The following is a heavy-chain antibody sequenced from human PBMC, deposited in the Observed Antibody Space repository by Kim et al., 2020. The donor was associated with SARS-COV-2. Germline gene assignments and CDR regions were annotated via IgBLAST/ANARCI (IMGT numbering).Heavy chain of an antibody. J-gene: IGHJ5*02. V-gene: IGHV5-51*01. Sequence: GESLKISCKGSGYSFTSYWIGWVRQMPGKGLEWMGIIYPDDSDTRYSPSFQGQVTIPADKSISTAYLPWSSLKASDTAIYYCARGPINYFDSSGSPFDPWGQGTLVSVSS. CDR2: IYPDDSDT. CDR3: ARGPINYFDSSGSPFDP. CDR1: GYSFTSYW. D-gene: IGHD3-22*01.